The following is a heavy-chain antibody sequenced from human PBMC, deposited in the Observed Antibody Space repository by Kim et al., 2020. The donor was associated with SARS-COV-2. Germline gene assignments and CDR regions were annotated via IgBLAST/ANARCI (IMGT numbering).Heavy chain of an antibody. V-gene: IGHV4-34*01. D-gene: IGHD2-15*01. CDR1: GGSFSGYY. CDR3: ARGRGAPGYCSGGRCYSGMSPFYFGY. J-gene: IGHJ4*02. CDR2: INHSGST. Sequence: SETLSLTCAVYGGSFSGYYWSWIRQPQGKGLEWIGEINHSGSTNYNPSLKSRVTISVDTSNKQFTLKLSSVTAANTAEYYCARGRGAPGYCSGGRCYSGMSPFYFGYWGRGPLVTVSS.